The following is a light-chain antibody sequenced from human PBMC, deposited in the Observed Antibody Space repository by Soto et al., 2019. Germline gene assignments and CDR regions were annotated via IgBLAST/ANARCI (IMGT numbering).Light chain of an antibody. CDR3: QPYNNLWG. CDR2: GAS. CDR1: QSVRSN. J-gene: IGKJ4*01. V-gene: IGKV3-15*01. Sequence: EIVMTQSPATLSVSPGERVTLSCRASQSVRSNLAWYQQKPGQVPRVLIYGASTRAIGIPDRFSGSGSGTEFTLTISSLQSEDFAVYYCQPYNNLWGFGGGKKVEIK.